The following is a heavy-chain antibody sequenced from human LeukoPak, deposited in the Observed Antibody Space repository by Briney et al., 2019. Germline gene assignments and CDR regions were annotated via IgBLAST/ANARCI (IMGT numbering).Heavy chain of an antibody. Sequence: GGSLRLSCAASAFSLSAYSMNWVRQAPGKGLEWVSSISYTGTYIYYADSVKGRFTISRDNAQNSLYLQMNSLRAEDTAIYYCVRDRGTYRPIDYWGQGTLVTVSS. D-gene: IGHD1-26*01. CDR1: AFSLSAYS. J-gene: IGHJ4*02. CDR2: ISYTGTYI. CDR3: VRDRGTYRPIDY. V-gene: IGHV3-21*04.